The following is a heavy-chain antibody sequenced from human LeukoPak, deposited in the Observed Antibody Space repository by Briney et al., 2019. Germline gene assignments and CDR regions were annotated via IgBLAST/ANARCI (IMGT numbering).Heavy chain of an antibody. D-gene: IGHD6-13*01. J-gene: IGHJ4*02. CDR1: GFTFSSYA. V-gene: IGHV3-23*01. CDR2: ISGSGGST. CDR3: AILPGYSSGWYEVNY. Sequence: PGGSLRLSCAASGFTFSSYAMSSGRQAPGKGLEWVSGISGSGGSTYYAASVRGRFTISRDNSSNTLHLQMNLPSAETTAVYYGAILPGYSSGWYEVNYWGEGTLVTVPS.